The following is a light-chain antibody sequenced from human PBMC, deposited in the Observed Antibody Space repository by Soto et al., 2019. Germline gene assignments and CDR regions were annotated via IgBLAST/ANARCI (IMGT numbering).Light chain of an antibody. Sequence: VMTQSPATLSVSPGERATLSCRASQSVSSYLAWYQQKPGQAPRLLIYGASTRATGIPDRFSGSGSGTDFTLTISRLEPEDFAVYYCQQYSSSGTFGQGTKVDIK. CDR3: QQYSSSGT. J-gene: IGKJ1*01. CDR2: GAS. CDR1: QSVSSY. V-gene: IGKV3-20*01.